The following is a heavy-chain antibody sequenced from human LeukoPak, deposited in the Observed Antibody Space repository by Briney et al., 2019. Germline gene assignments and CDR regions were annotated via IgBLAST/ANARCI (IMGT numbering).Heavy chain of an antibody. D-gene: IGHD6-13*01. J-gene: IGHJ4*02. CDR1: GFTFDDYA. CDR2: ISWNSGRI. V-gene: IGHV3-9*01. Sequence: GGSLRLSCAASGFTFDDYAMHWVRQAPGKGLEWVSGISWNSGRIGYADSVKGRFTISRDNAKNSLYLQMNSLRAEDTALYYCAKVAAAGTFDYWGQGTLVTVSS. CDR3: AKVAAAGTFDY.